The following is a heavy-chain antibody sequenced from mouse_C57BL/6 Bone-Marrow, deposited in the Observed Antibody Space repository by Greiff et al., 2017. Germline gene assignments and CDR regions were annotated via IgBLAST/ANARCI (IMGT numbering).Heavy chain of an antibody. CDR1: GFNIKDDY. CDR3: ATPHCYGRSWYFDV. CDR2: IDPENGDT. V-gene: IGHV14-4*01. Sequence: EVQLQQSGAELVRPGASVKLSCTASGFNIKDDYMHWVKQRPEQGLEWIGWIDPENGDTEYASKFQGKATITADTSSNTAYLQLSSLTSEDTAVYYCATPHCYGRSWYFDVWGTGTTVTVSS. J-gene: IGHJ1*03. D-gene: IGHD1-1*01.